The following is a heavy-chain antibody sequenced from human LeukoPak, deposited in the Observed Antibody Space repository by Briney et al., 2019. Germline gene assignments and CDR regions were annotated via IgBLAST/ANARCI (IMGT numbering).Heavy chain of an antibody. Sequence: GGSLRLSCAASGFTFSGYAMTWVRQAPGKGLEWVSAISGNGFSTYYADSVKGRFTISRDNSKNMLYLQMNSLRAEDTAVYYCAKVLVMATHYYYYGLDVWGPGTTVAVSS. V-gene: IGHV3-23*01. CDR3: AKVLVMATHYYYYGLDV. CDR1: GFTFSGYA. CDR2: ISGNGFST. D-gene: IGHD5-12*01. J-gene: IGHJ6*02.